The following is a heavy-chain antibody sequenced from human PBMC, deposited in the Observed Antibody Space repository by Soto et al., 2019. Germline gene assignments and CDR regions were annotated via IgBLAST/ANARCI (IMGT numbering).Heavy chain of an antibody. CDR3: ARPKTIGAAAGKGWFDP. V-gene: IGHV4-59*04. D-gene: IGHD6-13*01. CDR2: IYYSGST. Sequence: SETLSLTCTFSGGSISSYYWSWIRQPPGKGLEWIGYIYYSGSTYYNPSLKSRVTISVDTSKNQFSLKLTYVTAADTAMYYCARPKTIGAAAGKGWFDPWGQGTLVTVSS. J-gene: IGHJ5*02. CDR1: GGSISSYY.